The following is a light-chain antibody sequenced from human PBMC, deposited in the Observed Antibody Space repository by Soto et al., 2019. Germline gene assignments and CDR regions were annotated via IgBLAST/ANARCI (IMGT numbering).Light chain of an antibody. Sequence: QSVLTQPASVSGSPGQSIAISCTGTSSDVGGYNYVSWYQQHPGKAPKLMIYDVNNRPSGVFNRFSGSKSGNTASLTISGLQAEDEADYYCCSYTTSSTYVFGTGTKVTVL. CDR1: SSDVGGYNY. CDR3: CSYTTSSTYV. CDR2: DVN. J-gene: IGLJ1*01. V-gene: IGLV2-14*03.